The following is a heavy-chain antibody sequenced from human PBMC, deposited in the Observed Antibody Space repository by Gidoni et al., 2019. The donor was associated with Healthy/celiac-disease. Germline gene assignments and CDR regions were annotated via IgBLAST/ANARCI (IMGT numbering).Heavy chain of an antibody. V-gene: IGHV3-23*01. CDR1: GFPFSSYA. CDR3: AKDMVRGVTPLDY. D-gene: IGHD3-10*01. CDR2: ISGSGGST. J-gene: IGHJ4*02. Sequence: EVQLLESGGGLVQPGGSLRLSCAASGFPFSSYAMSWVRQAPGKGLEWVSAISGSGGSTYYADSVKGRFTISRDNSKNTLYLQMNSLRAEDTAVYYCAKDMVRGVTPLDYWGQGTLVTVSS.